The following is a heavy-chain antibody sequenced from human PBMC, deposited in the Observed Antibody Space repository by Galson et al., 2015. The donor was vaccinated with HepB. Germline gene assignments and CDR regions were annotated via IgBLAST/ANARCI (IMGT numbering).Heavy chain of an antibody. CDR3: ARGIGYCSSTSCYGPFDY. J-gene: IGHJ4*02. CDR1: GYTFTSYA. CDR2: INAGNGNT. Sequence: SVKVSCKASGYTFTSYAMHWVRQAPGQRLEWMGWINAGNGNTKYSQKFQGRVTITRDTSASTAYMELSSLRSEDTAVYYCARGIGYCSSTSCYGPFDYWGQGTLVTVSS. D-gene: IGHD2-2*01. V-gene: IGHV1-3*01.